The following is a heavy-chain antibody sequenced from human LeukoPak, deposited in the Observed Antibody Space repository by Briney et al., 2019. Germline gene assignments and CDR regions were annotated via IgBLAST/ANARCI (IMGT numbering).Heavy chain of an antibody. D-gene: IGHD6-13*01. CDR2: INPNSGGT. Sequence: ASVKVSCKASGYTFTGYYMHWVRQAPGQGLEWMRWINPNSGGTNYAQKFQGRVTMTGDTSISTAYMELSSLRSDDTAVYYCASRGEGSSWTFGYWGQGTLVTVSS. J-gene: IGHJ4*02. CDR1: GYTFTGYY. CDR3: ASRGEGSSWTFGY. V-gene: IGHV1-2*02.